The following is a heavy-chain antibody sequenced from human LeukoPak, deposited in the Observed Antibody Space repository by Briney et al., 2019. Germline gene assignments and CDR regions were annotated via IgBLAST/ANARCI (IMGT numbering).Heavy chain of an antibody. CDR3: ARDYSGSGSYYSREIDY. CDR1: GYTLTGYY. D-gene: IGHD3-10*01. CDR2: INPNSGGT. J-gene: IGHJ4*02. Sequence: GASVKVSCKASGYTLTGYYMHWVRQAPGQGPEWMGWINPNSGGTSSAQKLQGRVTMTTDTSTSTAYMELRSLRSDDTAVYYCARDYSGSGSYYSREIDYWGQGTLVTVSS. V-gene: IGHV1-2*02.